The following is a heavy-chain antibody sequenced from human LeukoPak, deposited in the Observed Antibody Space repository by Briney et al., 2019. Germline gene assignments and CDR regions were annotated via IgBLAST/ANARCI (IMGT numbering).Heavy chain of an antibody. Sequence: GGSLRLSCAASGFTFSSYWMSWVRQAPGKGLEWVANIKQDGSEKYYVDSVKGRFTISRDNAKNSLYLQMNSLRAEDTAVYYCARDDGVPAATGLDYWGQGTLVTVSS. CDR3: ARDDGVPAATGLDY. J-gene: IGHJ4*02. CDR2: IKQDGSEK. CDR1: GFTFSSYW. D-gene: IGHD2-2*01. V-gene: IGHV3-7*03.